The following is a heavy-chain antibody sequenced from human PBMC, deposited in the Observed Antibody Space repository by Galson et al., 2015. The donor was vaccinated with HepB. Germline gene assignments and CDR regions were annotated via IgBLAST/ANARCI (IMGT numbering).Heavy chain of an antibody. V-gene: IGHV1-2*04. J-gene: IGHJ6*02. CDR1: GYTFSGYY. CDR3: ARGRQCTNGVCYPNYYYYYGMDV. Sequence: SVKVSCKASGYTFSGYYTHWVRQAPGQGLEWMGWINPKSGGTNYAQNFQGWVTMTRDTSISTAYMEMSRLRSGDTAVYYCARGRQCTNGVCYPNYYYYYGMDVWGQGTTVTVSS. CDR2: INPKSGGT. D-gene: IGHD2-8*01.